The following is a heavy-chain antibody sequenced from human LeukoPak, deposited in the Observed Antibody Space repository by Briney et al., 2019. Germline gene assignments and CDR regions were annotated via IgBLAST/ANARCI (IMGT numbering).Heavy chain of an antibody. Sequence: PGGSLRLSCAASGFTFSSYGMHWVRQAPGKGLEWVGVISYDGSNKYYADSVKGRFTISRDNSKNTLYLQMSSLSAEDTAVYYCAKDPRLWFGESTDLYYFDYWGQGTLVTVPS. J-gene: IGHJ4*02. CDR2: ISYDGSNK. CDR3: AKDPRLWFGESTDLYYFDY. V-gene: IGHV3-30*18. CDR1: GFTFSSYG. D-gene: IGHD3-10*01.